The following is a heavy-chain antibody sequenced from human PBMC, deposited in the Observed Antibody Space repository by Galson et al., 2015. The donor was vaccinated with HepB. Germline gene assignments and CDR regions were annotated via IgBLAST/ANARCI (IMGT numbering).Heavy chain of an antibody. CDR2: ITDNGGTT. CDR3: AKTKGQLRDY. J-gene: IGHJ4*02. D-gene: IGHD3-10*01. Sequence: SLRLSCAVSGFTFSDFAMTWVRQAPGKGLEWVSGITDNGGTTYYADSVKGRFTISRDNSKNTLYLQMNSLRAEDTAVYYCAKTKGQLRDYWGQGTLVTVSS. CDR1: GFTFSDFA. V-gene: IGHV3-23*01.